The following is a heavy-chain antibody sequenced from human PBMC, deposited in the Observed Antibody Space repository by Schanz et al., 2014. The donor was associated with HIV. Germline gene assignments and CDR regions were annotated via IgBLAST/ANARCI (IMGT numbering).Heavy chain of an antibody. CDR3: ASLVGATGLELDY. CDR2: IIPSIGGA. J-gene: IGHJ4*02. V-gene: IGHV1-69*01. D-gene: IGHD1-26*01. CDR1: GGTFNTYA. Sequence: QVQLVQSGAEVKKPGSSVKVSCKASGGTFNTYAYSWVRQAPGQGLEWMGAIIPSIGGAKYAQKFQGRLTITADEPTTTAYMELSSLRSEDTAVYYCASLVGATGLELDYWGQGTLVTVSS.